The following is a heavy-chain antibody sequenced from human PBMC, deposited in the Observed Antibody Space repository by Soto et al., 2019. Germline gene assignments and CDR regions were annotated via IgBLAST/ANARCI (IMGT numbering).Heavy chain of an antibody. Sequence: PGGSLRLSCAASGFTFSSYGMHWVRQAPGKGLEWVAVIWYDGSNKYYADSVKGRFTISRDNSKNTLYLQMNSLRAEDTAVYYCARDPRGMNVWGQGTMVTAPS. J-gene: IGHJ6*02. V-gene: IGHV3-33*01. CDR3: ARDPRGMNV. CDR1: GFTFSSYG. CDR2: IWYDGSNK.